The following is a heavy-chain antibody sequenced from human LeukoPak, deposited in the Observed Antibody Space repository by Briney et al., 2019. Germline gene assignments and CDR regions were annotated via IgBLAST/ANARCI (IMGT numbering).Heavy chain of an antibody. CDR3: AKDLGEVIYGDSDAFDI. Sequence: PSGTLSLTCAVSGGSISSSNWWSWVRQPPGKGLEWIGEIYHSGSTNYNPSLKSRVTISVDKSKNQFSLKLSSVTAADTAVYYCAKDLGEVIYGDSDAFDIWGQGTMVTVSS. D-gene: IGHD4-17*01. CDR1: GGSISSSNW. V-gene: IGHV4-4*02. J-gene: IGHJ3*02. CDR2: IYHSGST.